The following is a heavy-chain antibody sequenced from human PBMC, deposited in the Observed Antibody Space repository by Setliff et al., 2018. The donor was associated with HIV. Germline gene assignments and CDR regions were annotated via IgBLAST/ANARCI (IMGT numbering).Heavy chain of an antibody. CDR1: GFTFSSRW. D-gene: IGHD5-12*01. CDR2: IKQDGSEN. J-gene: IGHJ4*02. CDR3: AREALSRDGYSYFDY. V-gene: IGHV3-7*01. Sequence: SLKISCAASGFTFSSRWMTWVRQAPGKGLEWVANIKQDGSENYFVDSVKGRFTISRDNTRSSLFLHMDSLTAEDTAVYYCAREALSRDGYSYFDYWGQGTLVTVSS.